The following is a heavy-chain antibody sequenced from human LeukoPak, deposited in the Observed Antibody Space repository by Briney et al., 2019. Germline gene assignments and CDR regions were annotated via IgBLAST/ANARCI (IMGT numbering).Heavy chain of an antibody. CDR1: GFTFSSYG. D-gene: IGHD4-17*01. CDR2: IRYDGSNK. J-gene: IGHJ4*02. Sequence: GGSLRLSCAASGFTFSSYGMHWVRQAPGKGLEWVAFIRYDGSNKYYADSVKGRFTISRDNSKNTLYLQMNSLRAEDTAVYYCAKTSPFTVNWGYLDYWGQGTLVTVSS. CDR3: AKTSPFTVNWGYLDY. V-gene: IGHV3-30*02.